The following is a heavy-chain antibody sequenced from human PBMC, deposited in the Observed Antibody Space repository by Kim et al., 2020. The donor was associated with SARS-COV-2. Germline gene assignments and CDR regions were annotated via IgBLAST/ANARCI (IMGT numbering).Heavy chain of an antibody. CDR2: IYYSGST. D-gene: IGHD2-21*02. J-gene: IGHJ4*02. Sequence: SETLSLTCSVSGGSLTSSSYYWGWIRQPPGKGLEWIGTIYYSGSTHHNPSLESRVTMSVDTSKKQFSLKLPPVTAADTAVYYCARMGYGGNFLDYWGQGT. CDR1: GGSLTSSSYY. CDR3: ARMGYGGNFLDY. V-gene: IGHV4-39*07.